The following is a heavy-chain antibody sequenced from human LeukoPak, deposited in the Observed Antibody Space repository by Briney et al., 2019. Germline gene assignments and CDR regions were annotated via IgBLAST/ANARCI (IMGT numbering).Heavy chain of an antibody. CDR2: ISSISYI. D-gene: IGHD5-12*01. CDR3: AREGGSMVATFDY. V-gene: IGHV3-21*01. CDR1: GFTFSSYS. J-gene: IGHJ4*02. Sequence: PGGSLRLSCAASGFTFSSYSMNWVRQAPGKGLEWVSSISSISYIYYADSVKGRFTISRDTAKNSLYLQMNSLRAEDTAVYYCAREGGSMVATFDYWGQGTLVTVSS.